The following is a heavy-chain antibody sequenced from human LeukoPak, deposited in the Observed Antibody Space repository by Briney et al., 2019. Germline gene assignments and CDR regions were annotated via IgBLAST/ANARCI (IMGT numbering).Heavy chain of an antibody. J-gene: IGHJ4*02. D-gene: IGHD1-26*01. CDR3: ARSGRGTYYYFDL. CDR1: EGTFNNYA. CDR2: ISAYNGNT. V-gene: IGHV1-18*01. Sequence: GASVNVSCKTPEGTFNNYAITWVRQAPGQGLEWMGWISAYNGNTNYAQKLQGRVTMTTDTSTSTAYMELRSLRSDDTAVYYCARSGRGTYYYFDLWGQGTLVTVSS.